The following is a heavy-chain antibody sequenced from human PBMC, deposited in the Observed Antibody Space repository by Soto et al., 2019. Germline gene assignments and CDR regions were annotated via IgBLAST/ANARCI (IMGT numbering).Heavy chain of an antibody. D-gene: IGHD3-10*01. CDR2: MYHSGST. J-gene: IGHJ4*02. CDR1: GGSISSGGYS. V-gene: IGHV4-30-2*05. CDR3: ARGRYYGSGPVSY. Sequence: SETLSLTCAVSGGSISSGGYSWSWIRQPPGKGLEWIGYMYHSGSTYYNPSLKSRVTISIDTSKNQFSLKLSSVTAADTAVYYCARGRYYGSGPVSYWGQGTLVTVSS.